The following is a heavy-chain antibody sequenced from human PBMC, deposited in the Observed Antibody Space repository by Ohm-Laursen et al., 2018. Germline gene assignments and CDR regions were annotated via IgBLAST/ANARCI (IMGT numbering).Heavy chain of an antibody. CDR3: ARRFDLPYSEHRLFDY. J-gene: IGHJ4*02. CDR1: GFTFSSYW. Sequence: SLRPSCAASGFTFSSYWMSWVRRAPGKGLEWVANIKQDGSEKYYVDSVKGRFTISRDNAKNSLFLQINSLRVEDTAVYYCARRFDLPYSEHRLFDYWGQGTLVTVSS. CDR2: IKQDGSEK. D-gene: IGHD3-9*01. V-gene: IGHV3-7*01.